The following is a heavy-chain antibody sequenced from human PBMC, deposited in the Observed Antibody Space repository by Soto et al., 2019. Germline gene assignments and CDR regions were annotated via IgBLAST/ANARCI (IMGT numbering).Heavy chain of an antibody. CDR2: ISVFNGNK. Sequence: ASVTVSGKACGWTFTGYGISGVRQAAGRGREGMGWISVFNGNKNYAQKLQGRGTITTDTSTSTAYMELRSLRSDDTAVYYCARFRAALPTYSYDSSGYYCFDYWGQGTLVTVSS. D-gene: IGHD3-22*01. J-gene: IGHJ4*02. CDR3: ARFRAALPTYSYDSSGYYCFDY. CDR1: GWTFTGYG. V-gene: IGHV1-18*01.